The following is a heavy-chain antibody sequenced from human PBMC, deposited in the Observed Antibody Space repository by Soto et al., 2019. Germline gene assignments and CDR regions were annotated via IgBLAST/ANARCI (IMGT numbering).Heavy chain of an antibody. J-gene: IGHJ4*02. Sequence: GGPLRLSCAASGFTFSSYAMSWVRQAPGKGLEWASAISGSGGSTYYADSVKGRFTISRDNSKNTLYLQMNSLRAEDTAVYYCAKVKSSSGSQAGLFDYWGQGTLVTVSS. V-gene: IGHV3-23*01. CDR3: AKVKSSSGSQAGLFDY. D-gene: IGHD3-10*01. CDR2: ISGSGGST. CDR1: GFTFSSYA.